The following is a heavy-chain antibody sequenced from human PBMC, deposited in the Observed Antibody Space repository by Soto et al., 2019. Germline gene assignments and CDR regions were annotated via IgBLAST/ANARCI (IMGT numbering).Heavy chain of an antibody. CDR2: ISWSSGSI. CDR1: GFTFDDYA. V-gene: IGHV3-9*01. D-gene: IGHD3-10*01. CDR3: ASSGVYVGDAFAI. Sequence: EMQLVGSGGGLVQSGRSLRLSCAASGFTFDDYAMHWVRRAPGKGLEWVSGISWSSGSIGYADSVKRRFTISRDNAKNSLYLQMNSLRAEDTALYYCASSGVYVGDAFAIWGQGTMVTVSS. J-gene: IGHJ3*02.